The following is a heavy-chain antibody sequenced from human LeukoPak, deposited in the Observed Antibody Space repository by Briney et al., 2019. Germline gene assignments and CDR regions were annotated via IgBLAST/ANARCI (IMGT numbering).Heavy chain of an antibody. D-gene: IGHD2-2*01. J-gene: IGHJ6*02. CDR2: IWYDGSNK. CDR3: ARDGDTVVVPAAQEGMDV. CDR1: GFTFSSYG. V-gene: IGHV3-33*01. Sequence: GGSLRLSCAASGFTFSSYGMHWVRQAPGRGLEWVAVIWYDGSNKYYADSVKGRFTISRDNSKNTLYLQMNSLRAEDTAVYYCARDGDTVVVPAAQEGMDVWGQGTTVTVSS.